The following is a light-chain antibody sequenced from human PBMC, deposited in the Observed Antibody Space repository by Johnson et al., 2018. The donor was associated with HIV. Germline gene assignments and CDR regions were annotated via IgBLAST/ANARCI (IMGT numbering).Light chain of an antibody. J-gene: IGLJ1*01. CDR3: EIWHSSLSAGGV. Sequence: QSVLTQPPSVSAAPGQRVTISCSGSSSNIGSNYVSWYQQFPGAAPKLLIYEDNKRPSGIPDRFSGSKSATSATLGITGLQPGDEANYYCEIWHSSLSAGGVFGTGTKVTVL. CDR2: EDN. V-gene: IGLV1-51*02. CDR1: SSNIGSNY.